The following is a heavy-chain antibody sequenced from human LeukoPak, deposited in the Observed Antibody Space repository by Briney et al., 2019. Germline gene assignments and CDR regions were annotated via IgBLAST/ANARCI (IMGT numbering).Heavy chain of an antibody. V-gene: IGHV1-8*01. D-gene: IGHD3-16*01. Sequence: ASVKVSCKASGYTFAHNNIDWVRQATGQGLEWMGYMSPNNGNTGYARRFQGRVTMTRDPSTSTAYMELSSLTSEDTAIYYCARWSNTSPGGFDSWGQGSLVTVSS. CDR1: GYTFAHNN. CDR2: MSPNNGNT. CDR3: ARWSNTSPGGFDS. J-gene: IGHJ4*02.